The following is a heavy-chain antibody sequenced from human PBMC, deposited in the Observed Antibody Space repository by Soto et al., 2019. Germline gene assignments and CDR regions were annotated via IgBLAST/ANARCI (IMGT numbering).Heavy chain of an antibody. Sequence: PSETLSLTCTVSGGSISSGDYFWSWIRQPPGKGLEWIGYIYYTGITHLNPSLKSRLTMAVDTSKNEFSLKLTSVSAADTDVYFCAREERKGIISWFDPWGQGTPVTVSS. CDR3: AREERKGIISWFDP. J-gene: IGHJ5*02. CDR1: GGSISSGDYF. CDR2: IYYTGIT. D-gene: IGHD2-21*01. V-gene: IGHV4-30-4*01.